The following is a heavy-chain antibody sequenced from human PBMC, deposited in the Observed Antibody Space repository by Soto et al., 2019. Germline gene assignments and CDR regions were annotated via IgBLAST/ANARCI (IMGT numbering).Heavy chain of an antibody. CDR2: IIPILGIA. Sequence: ASVKVSCKASGGTFSSYTISWVRQAPGQGLEWMGRIIPILGIANYAQKFQGRVTITADKSTSTAYMELSSLRSEDTAVYYCRVSSSWSNPHDAFDIWGQGTMVTVSS. V-gene: IGHV1-69*02. CDR3: RVSSSWSNPHDAFDI. J-gene: IGHJ3*02. CDR1: GGTFSSYT. D-gene: IGHD6-13*01.